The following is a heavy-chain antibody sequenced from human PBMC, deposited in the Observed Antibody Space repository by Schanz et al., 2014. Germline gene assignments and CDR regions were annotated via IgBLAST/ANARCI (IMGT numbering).Heavy chain of an antibody. V-gene: IGHV3-23*01. D-gene: IGHD3-9*01. CDR3: AKHVRSLTGNDY. CDR1: GFTFRNYG. J-gene: IGHJ4*02. CDR2: ISGSGGST. Sequence: EVQLLESGGGLVQPGGSLRLSCAASGFTFRNYGMSWVRQAPGQGLEWVSAISGSGGSTYYADSVKGRFTISRDNSNNTVFLQMNSLRAEDTAVYYCAKHVRSLTGNDYWGQGPLVTVYS.